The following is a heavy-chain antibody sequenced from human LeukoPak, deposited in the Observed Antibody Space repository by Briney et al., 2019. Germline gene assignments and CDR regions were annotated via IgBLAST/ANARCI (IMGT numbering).Heavy chain of an antibody. CDR3: ARGVHYYDSSGGY. J-gene: IGHJ4*02. CDR2: INHSGST. Sequence: SETLSLTCAVYGGSFSGYYWSWIRQPPGKGLEWIGEINHSGSTNYNPSLKSRVTISVDTSKNQLSLKLSSVTAADTAVYYCARGVHYYDSSGGYWGQGTLVTVSP. CDR1: GGSFSGYY. D-gene: IGHD3-22*01. V-gene: IGHV4-34*01.